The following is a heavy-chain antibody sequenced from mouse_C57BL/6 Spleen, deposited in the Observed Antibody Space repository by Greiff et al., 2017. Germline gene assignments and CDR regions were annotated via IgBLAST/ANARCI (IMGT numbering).Heavy chain of an antibody. Sequence: VQLQQSGPVLVKPGASVKMSCKASGYTFTDYYMNWVKQSHGKSLEWIGGINPYNGGTSYNQKFKGKATLTVDKSSSTAYMELNSLTSEDSAVYYCAGAYYYGSSLYYAMGYWGQGTSVSV. CDR1: GYTFTDYY. CDR2: INPYNGGT. J-gene: IGHJ4*01. V-gene: IGHV1-19*01. CDR3: AGAYYYGSSLYYAMGY. D-gene: IGHD1-1*01.